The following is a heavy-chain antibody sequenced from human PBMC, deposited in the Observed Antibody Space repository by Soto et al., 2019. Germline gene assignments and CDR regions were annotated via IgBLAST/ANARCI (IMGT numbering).Heavy chain of an antibody. CDR3: ARRRAGATLDY. D-gene: IGHD1-26*01. CDR1: GGSISSYY. Sequence: SETLSLTCTVSGGSISSYYWSWIRQPPGKGLEWIGYIYYSGSTNYNPSLKSRVTISVDTSKNQFSLKLSSVTAADTAVYYCARRRAGATLDYWGQGTLVTVSS. CDR2: IYYSGST. V-gene: IGHV4-59*08. J-gene: IGHJ4*02.